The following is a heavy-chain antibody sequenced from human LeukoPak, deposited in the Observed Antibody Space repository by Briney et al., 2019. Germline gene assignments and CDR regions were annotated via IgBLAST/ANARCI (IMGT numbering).Heavy chain of an antibody. CDR1: EFSVSSNY. Sequence: PGGSLRLSCVASEFSVSSNYMSWVRQAPGKGLEWVSIIYTGGNTHYAESVKGRFTISRDNSKNTLYLQMNSLRAEDTAVYYCTRGYNSDVWGQGTTVTVSS. V-gene: IGHV3-66*01. CDR3: TRGYNSDV. CDR2: IYTGGNT. D-gene: IGHD1-20*01. J-gene: IGHJ6*02.